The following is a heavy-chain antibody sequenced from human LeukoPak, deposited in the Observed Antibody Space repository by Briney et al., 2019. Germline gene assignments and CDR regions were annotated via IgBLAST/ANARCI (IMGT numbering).Heavy chain of an antibody. V-gene: IGHV3-23*01. J-gene: IGHJ4*02. CDR2: ISGSGGST. D-gene: IGHD6-13*01. CDR3: ARTSSSAAAGL. Sequence: TGGSLRLSCAASGFPFSSYAMSWVRQAPGKGLEWVSAISGSGGSTYYADSVKGRFTISRDNSKNTLYLQMNSLRAEDTAVYYCARTSSSAAAGLWGQGTLVTVSS. CDR1: GFPFSSYA.